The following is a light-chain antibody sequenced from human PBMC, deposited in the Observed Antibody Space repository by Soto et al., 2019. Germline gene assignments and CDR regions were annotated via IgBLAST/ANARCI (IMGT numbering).Light chain of an antibody. J-gene: IGKJ5*01. V-gene: IGKV3-11*01. CDR3: QLSQQRSSWPPIA. CDR1: ERISHS. Sequence: EIVLTQSPATLSLSPGNRVTLSCRANERISHSLAWYQQKPGQAPRILIYDASFRATGIPERFSGSGSGTDFTLSISSLEPEDFAVYYCQLSQQRSSWPPIAFGQGTRLEI. CDR2: DAS.